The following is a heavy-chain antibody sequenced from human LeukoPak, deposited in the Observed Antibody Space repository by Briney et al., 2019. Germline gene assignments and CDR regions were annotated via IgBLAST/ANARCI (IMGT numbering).Heavy chain of an antibody. CDR3: ARDRIWDIVGATSWFDP. J-gene: IGHJ5*02. D-gene: IGHD1-26*01. CDR2: ISSSGSTI. V-gene: IGHV3-11*01. Sequence: PGGSLRLSCAASGFTSSDYYMSWIPEAPRKGLEWVSYISSSGSTIYYADPVNGRFTISWDNAKNSLYLQMNSLRAADTAVDYCARDRIWDIVGATSWFDPWGQGTLVTVSS. CDR1: GFTSSDYY.